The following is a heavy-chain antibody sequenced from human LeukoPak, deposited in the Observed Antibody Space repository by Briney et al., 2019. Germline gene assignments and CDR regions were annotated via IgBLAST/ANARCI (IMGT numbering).Heavy chain of an antibody. CDR1: GGSISSGGYY. V-gene: IGHV4-31*03. J-gene: IGHJ4*02. CDR2: IYYSGST. D-gene: IGHD2-15*01. Sequence: SETLSLTCTVSGGSISSGGYYWSWIRQHPGKGLEWIGYIYYSGSTYYNPSLKSRVTISVDTSKNQFSLKLSSVTAADTAVYYCARDVEVGYCSGGSCYTRIFDYWGQGTLVTVSS. CDR3: ARDVEVGYCSGGSCYTRIFDY.